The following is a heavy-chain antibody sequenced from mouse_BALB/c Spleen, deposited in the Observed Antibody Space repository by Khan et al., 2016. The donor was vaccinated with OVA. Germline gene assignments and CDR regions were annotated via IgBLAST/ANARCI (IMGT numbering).Heavy chain of an antibody. V-gene: IGHV1S137*01. J-gene: IGHJ3*01. Sequence: QVQLQQSGAELVRPGVSVKISCKGSGYTFTDFTMHWVKQSHAMSLEWIGVISTYYGDATYNQKFKDKATMTVDKSSSTAYMELARLTSEDSAIYYGKGGGGGNRLAYWGQGTLVTVSA. CDR1: GYTFTDFT. CDR3: KGGGGGNRLAY. CDR2: ISTYYGDA.